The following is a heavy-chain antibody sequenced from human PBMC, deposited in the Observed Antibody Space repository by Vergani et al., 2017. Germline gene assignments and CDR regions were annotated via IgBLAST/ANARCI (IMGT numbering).Heavy chain of an antibody. CDR3: ALFYRSGGSSAIY. Sequence: QVTLKESGPALVKPTQTLTLTCTFSGFSVSTSGMRAIWIRQPPGKALVWLARIEWDDDEFYTTSLKTRLKIAKDTSQNQVVFTMTDVDPVDTATYYCALFYRSGGSSAIYWGQGILVTVSS. J-gene: IGHJ4*02. D-gene: IGHD1-26*01. CDR2: IEWDDDE. V-gene: IGHV2-70*04. CDR1: GFSVSTSGMR.